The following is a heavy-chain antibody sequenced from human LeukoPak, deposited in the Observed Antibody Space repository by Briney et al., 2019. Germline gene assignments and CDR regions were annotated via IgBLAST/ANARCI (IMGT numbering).Heavy chain of an antibody. CDR2: ITSGSGYI. J-gene: IGHJ6*04. D-gene: IGHD3-10*02. V-gene: IGHV3-21*01. CDR1: GFTFSSYE. CDR3: AELGITMIGGV. Sequence: GGSLRLSCAASGFTFSSYEMNWVRQAPGQGLEWVSSITSGSGYIYYADSVKGRFTISRDNAKSSLYLQMNSLRAEDTAVYYCAELGITMIGGVWGKGTTVTISS.